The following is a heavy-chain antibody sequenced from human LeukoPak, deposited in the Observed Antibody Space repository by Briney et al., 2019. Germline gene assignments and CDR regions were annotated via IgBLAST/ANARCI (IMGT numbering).Heavy chain of an antibody. CDR3: ARPLGGDEGYNYFDY. Sequence: GESLKISCKGSGYSFSGYWIAWVRQLPGKGLEWMGIIYPGDSETRYSPSFQGQVTISVDKSIDTAYLQWSSLKASDTAMYYCARPLGGDEGYNYFDYWGQGTLVTVSS. D-gene: IGHD3-16*01. CDR1: GYSFSGYW. CDR2: IYPGDSET. V-gene: IGHV5-51*01. J-gene: IGHJ4*02.